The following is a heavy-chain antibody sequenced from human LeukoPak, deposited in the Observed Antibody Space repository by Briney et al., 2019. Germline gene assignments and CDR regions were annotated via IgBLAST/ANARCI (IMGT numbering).Heavy chain of an antibody. D-gene: IGHD4/OR15-4a*01. Sequence: GGSLRLSCAASGFTFSNCELNWVRQAPGKGLEWVSYISSSGSTLYYADSVKGRFTISRDNAKNSLYLQMNSLRAEDTAVYYCARYRSDDFGAFDIWGQGTMVTVSS. V-gene: IGHV3-48*03. J-gene: IGHJ3*02. CDR1: GFTFSNCE. CDR2: ISSSGSTL. CDR3: ARYRSDDFGAFDI.